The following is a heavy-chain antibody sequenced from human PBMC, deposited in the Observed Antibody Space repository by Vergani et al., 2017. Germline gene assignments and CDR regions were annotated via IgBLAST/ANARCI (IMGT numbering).Heavy chain of an antibody. CDR2: IYTSGST. D-gene: IGHD3-10*01. J-gene: IGHJ6*03. V-gene: IGHV4-61*02. CDR1: GGSISSGSYY. CDR3: AVYYGSGRKYYMDV. Sequence: QVQLQESGPGLVKPSQTLSLTCTVSGGSISSGSYYWSWIRQPAGKGLEWIGRIYTSGSTNYNPSLKSRVTISVDTSKNQFSLRLSSVTAADTAVYYCAVYYGSGRKYYMDVWGKGTTVSVSS.